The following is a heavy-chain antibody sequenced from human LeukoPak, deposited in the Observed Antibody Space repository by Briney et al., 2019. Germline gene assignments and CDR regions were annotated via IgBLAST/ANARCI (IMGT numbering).Heavy chain of an antibody. D-gene: IGHD3-9*01. V-gene: IGHV3-64*01. CDR1: AFTFSSYA. CDR2: VSSNGGST. Sequence: PGGSLRLSCAASAFTFSSYAMHWVREAPGEGLEYVSAVSSNGGSTYYAHSVKGRFTLSRDNSKNTLYLQMGSLSAEDMAVYYCARGSYFDILTGKDFDYWGQGTLVTVSS. J-gene: IGHJ4*02. CDR3: ARGSYFDILTGKDFDY.